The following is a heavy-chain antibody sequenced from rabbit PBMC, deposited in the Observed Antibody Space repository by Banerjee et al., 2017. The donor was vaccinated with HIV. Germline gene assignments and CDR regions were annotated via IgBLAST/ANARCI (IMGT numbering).Heavy chain of an antibody. CDR1: ASDISSYS. V-gene: IGHV1S45*01. D-gene: IGHD4-1*01. CDR2: IHIGSGWT. Sequence: QEQLEESGGDLVKPEGSLTLTCTASASDISSYSIGWVRQAPGKGLEWIGMIHIGSGWTSYASWAKGRFTISSDNAQNTVDLQMNSLTAADTATYFCARDLAGVIGWNFGLWGPGTLVTVS. CDR3: ARDLAGVIGWNFGL. J-gene: IGHJ4*01.